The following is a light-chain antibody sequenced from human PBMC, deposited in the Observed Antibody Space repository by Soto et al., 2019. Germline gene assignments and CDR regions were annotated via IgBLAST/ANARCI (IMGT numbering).Light chain of an antibody. CDR2: EVS. Sequence: QSVLTQPPSASGSPGQSVTISCTGTSSDVGGYNYVSWYQQHPGKAPKLMIYEVSKRPSGVPDRFSGSKSGNTASLTVSGLQAADEADYFCSSYAGNKNVVFGGGTKVTVL. CDR3: SSYAGNKNVV. V-gene: IGLV2-8*01. J-gene: IGLJ2*01. CDR1: SSDVGGYNY.